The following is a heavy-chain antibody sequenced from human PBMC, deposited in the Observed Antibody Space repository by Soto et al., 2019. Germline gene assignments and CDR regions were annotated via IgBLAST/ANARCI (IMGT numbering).Heavy chain of an antibody. D-gene: IGHD3-22*01. CDR2: IYYSGST. V-gene: IGHV4-59*01. CDR3: ARYGDNSGSRVEYYGMDF. CDR1: GASICTYY. J-gene: IGHJ6*02. Sequence: SESLSLTCPASGASICTYYWSWIRQPPGKEQEWIGYIYYSGSTNYNPSLKSRVTISVDTSKIHFSRKLGSVTAADSSVYYFARYGDNSGSRVEYYGMDFWGQGTTVTVSS.